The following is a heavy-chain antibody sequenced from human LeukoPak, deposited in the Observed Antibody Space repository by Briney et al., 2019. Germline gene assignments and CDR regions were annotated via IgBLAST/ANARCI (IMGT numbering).Heavy chain of an antibody. CDR1: GFTQNA. CDR3: ARIHETLWFGESYFDY. CDR2: ISRSGGNS. J-gene: IGHJ4*02. Sequence: GGSLRLSCEASGFTQNAMGWVRQAPGKGLEWVASISRSGGNSHYADSVKGRFTISRDNSKNTLYLQMNSLRAEDTAVYYCARIHETLWFGESYFDYWGQGTLVTVSS. V-gene: IGHV3-23*01. D-gene: IGHD3-10*01.